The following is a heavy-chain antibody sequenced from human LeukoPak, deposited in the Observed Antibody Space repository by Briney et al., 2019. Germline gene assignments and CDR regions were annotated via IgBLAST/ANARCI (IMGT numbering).Heavy chain of an antibody. Sequence: GGSLRLSCAASGFTFSSYAMSWVRQAPGKGLEWVSSISGSGGSTYYADSVKGRFTISRDNSRSTLFLEMNSLGAEDTAVYYCAREIFTGSYPDAFDIWGRGTLVTVSS. V-gene: IGHV3-23*01. CDR2: ISGSGGST. CDR1: GFTFSSYA. CDR3: AREIFTGSYPDAFDI. J-gene: IGHJ3*02. D-gene: IGHD3-9*01.